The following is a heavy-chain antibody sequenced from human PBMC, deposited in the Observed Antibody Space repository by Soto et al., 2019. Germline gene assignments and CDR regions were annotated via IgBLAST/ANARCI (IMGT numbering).Heavy chain of an antibody. J-gene: IGHJ6*02. Sequence: PXGSLRLSCAASGFTVSSKYMSWVRQAPGKGLEWISVIWSAGLIYYADSVRGRFTISRDISKNILYLEMTSLRADDTAVYYCAREAPMDVWGQGTTVTVSS. CDR3: AREAPMDV. CDR1: GFTVSSKY. CDR2: IWSAGLI. V-gene: IGHV3-53*01.